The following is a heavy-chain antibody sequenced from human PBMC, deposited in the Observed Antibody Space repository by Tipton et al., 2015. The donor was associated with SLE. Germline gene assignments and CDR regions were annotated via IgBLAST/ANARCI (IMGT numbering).Heavy chain of an antibody. Sequence: VQLVQSGAEVKKPGESLKISCKGSGYSFTSYWIGWVRQMPGKGLEWMGIIYPGDSDTRYSPSFQGQVTISADKSISTAYLQWSSLKASDTAMYYCATFITTGYSSGWYPWYFDLWGRGTLVTVSS. CDR2: IYPGDSDT. CDR1: GYSFTSYW. D-gene: IGHD6-19*01. V-gene: IGHV5-51*03. J-gene: IGHJ2*01. CDR3: ATFITTGYSSGWYPWYFDL.